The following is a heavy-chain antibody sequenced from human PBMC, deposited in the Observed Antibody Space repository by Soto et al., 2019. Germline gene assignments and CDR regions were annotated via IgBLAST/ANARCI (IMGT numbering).Heavy chain of an antibody. D-gene: IGHD5-12*01. J-gene: IGHJ4*02. CDR3: ARDSGYDVVLGY. CDR2: IWYDGSNK. Sequence: QVQLVESGGGVVQPGRSLRLSCAASGFTFSSYGMHWVRQAPGKGLEWVAVIWYDGSNKYYADSVKGRFTISRDNSKNTLYLQMNSLRAEDMAVYYCARDSGYDVVLGYWGQGTLVTVSS. V-gene: IGHV3-33*01. CDR1: GFTFSSYG.